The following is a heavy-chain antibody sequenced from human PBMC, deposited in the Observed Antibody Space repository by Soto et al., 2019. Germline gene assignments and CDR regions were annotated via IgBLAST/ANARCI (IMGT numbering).Heavy chain of an antibody. V-gene: IGHV1-3*01. CDR2: INAGNGNT. CDR3: ARGVYDSAGARYYYYYMDV. CDR1: GYTFTSYA. J-gene: IGHJ6*03. D-gene: IGHD3-3*01. Sequence: ASVKVSCKASGYTFTSYAMHWVRQAPGQRLEWMGWINAGNGNTKYSQKFQGRVTITRDTSASTAYMELSSLRSEDTAVYYCARGVYDSAGARYYYYYMDVWGKGTTVTVSS.